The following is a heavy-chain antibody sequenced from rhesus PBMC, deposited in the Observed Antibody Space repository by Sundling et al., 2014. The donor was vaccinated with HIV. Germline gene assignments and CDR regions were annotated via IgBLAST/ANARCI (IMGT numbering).Heavy chain of an antibody. CDR1: GGSVSNTYW. Sequence: QVQLQESGPGLVKSSETLSLTCAVSGGSVSNTYWWYWIRQTPGKGLEWIGEIIGNSGSTNFNPSLKSRVTISRDTSKNQFSLKLNSVTAADTAVYYCARTPGEHNSINYGLDSWGQGVVVTVSS. D-gene: IGHD1-38*01. J-gene: IGHJ6*01. CDR3: ARTPGEHNSINYGLDS. V-gene: IGHV4-80*01. CDR2: IIGNSGST.